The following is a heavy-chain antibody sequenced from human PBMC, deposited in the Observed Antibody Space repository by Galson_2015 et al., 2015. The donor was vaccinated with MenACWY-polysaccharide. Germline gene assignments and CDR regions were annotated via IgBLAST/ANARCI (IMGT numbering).Heavy chain of an antibody. CDR3: ARRARSGGEWYFDL. CDR1: GGSISSSSYY. D-gene: IGHD2-15*01. J-gene: IGHJ2*01. CDR2: IYYSGST. Sequence: ETLSLTCTVSGGSISSSSYYWGWIRQPPGQGLEWIGSIYYSGSTYYNPSLKSRVTISVDTSKTQFSPRLTSVTAADTAVYYCARRARSGGEWYFDLWGRGTLVTVSS. V-gene: IGHV4-39*07.